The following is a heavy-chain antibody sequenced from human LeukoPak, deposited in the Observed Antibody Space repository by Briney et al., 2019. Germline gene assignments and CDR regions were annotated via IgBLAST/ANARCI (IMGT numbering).Heavy chain of an antibody. D-gene: IGHD6-13*01. CDR2: ISYDGSNK. J-gene: IGHJ5*02. CDR1: GFTFSSYA. V-gene: IGHV3-30-3*01. CDR3: AGSKISIAAAGTSSWFDP. Sequence: GGSLRLSCAASGFTFSSYAMHWVRQAPGKGLEWVAVISYDGSNKYYADSVKGRFTISRDNSKNTLYLQMNSLRAEDTAVYYCAGSKISIAAAGTSSWFDPWGRGTLVTVSS.